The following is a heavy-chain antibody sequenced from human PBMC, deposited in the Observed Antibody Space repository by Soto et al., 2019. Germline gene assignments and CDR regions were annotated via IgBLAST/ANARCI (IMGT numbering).Heavy chain of an antibody. CDR2: ISGSGGST. J-gene: IGHJ4*02. V-gene: IGHV3-23*01. D-gene: IGHD3-3*01. CDR1: GFTFSSYA. Sequence: GGSLRLSCAASGFTFSSYAMSWVRQAPGKGLEWVSAISGSGGSTYYADSVKGRFTISRDNSKNTLYLQMNSLRAEDTAVYYCAKTVGPTRITIFGVVIHLFDYWGPGTLVTVSS. CDR3: AKTVGPTRITIFGVVIHLFDY.